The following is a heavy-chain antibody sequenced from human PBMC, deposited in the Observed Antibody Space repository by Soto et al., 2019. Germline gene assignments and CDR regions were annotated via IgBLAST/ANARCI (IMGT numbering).Heavy chain of an antibody. Sequence: ASVKVSCKASGGTFSSYAISWVRQAPGQGLEWMGGIIPIFGTANYAQKFQGRVTITADESTSTAYMELSSLRSEDTAVYYCARWGSGGRDYGDYQLVYYGMAVWGQGTTVTVSS. D-gene: IGHD4-17*01. CDR2: IIPIFGTA. V-gene: IGHV1-69*13. J-gene: IGHJ6*02. CDR1: GGTFSSYA. CDR3: ARWGSGGRDYGDYQLVYYGMAV.